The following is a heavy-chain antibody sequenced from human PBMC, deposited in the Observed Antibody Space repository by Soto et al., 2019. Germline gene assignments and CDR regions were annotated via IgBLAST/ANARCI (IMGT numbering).Heavy chain of an antibody. D-gene: IGHD3-22*01. V-gene: IGHV1-69*13. CDR2: IIPIFGTA. J-gene: IGHJ4*02. CDR3: ARDGYYYDSSGYYSSFDY. Sequence: SVKVSCKASGGTFSSYAISWVRQAPGQGLEWMGGIIPIFGTANYAQKFQGRVTITADESTSTAYMELSSLRSEDTAVYYCARDGYYYDSSGYYSSFDYWGQGTLVTVSS. CDR1: GGTFSSYA.